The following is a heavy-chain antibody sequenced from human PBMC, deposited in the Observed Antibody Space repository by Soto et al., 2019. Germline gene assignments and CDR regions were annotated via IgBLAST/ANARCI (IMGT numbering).Heavy chain of an antibody. CDR2: IYYSGST. V-gene: IGHV4-59*01. D-gene: IGHD6-19*01. CDR3: ARGRERSGWLKYYYYGMDV. CDR1: GGSISSYY. Sequence: SETLSLTCTVSGGSISSYYWSWIRQPPGKGLEWIGYIYYSGSTNYNPSLKSRVTISVDTSKNQFSLKLSSVTAADTAVYYCARGRERSGWLKYYYYGMDVWGQGTTVT. J-gene: IGHJ6*02.